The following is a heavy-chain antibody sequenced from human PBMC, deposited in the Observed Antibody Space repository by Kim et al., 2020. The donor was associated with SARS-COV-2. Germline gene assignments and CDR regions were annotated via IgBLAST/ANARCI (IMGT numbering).Heavy chain of an antibody. J-gene: IGHJ4*02. D-gene: IGHD6-6*01. V-gene: IGHV3-13*01. CDR3: ARGGRYSSSPIIDY. Sequence: GSVKGRFPISRENAKNSLDLQINRLRSGDTAVYYCARGGRYSSSPIIDYWGQGTLVTVSS.